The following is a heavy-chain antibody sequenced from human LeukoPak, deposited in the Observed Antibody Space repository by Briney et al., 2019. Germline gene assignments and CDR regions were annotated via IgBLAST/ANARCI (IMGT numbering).Heavy chain of an antibody. CDR3: AKELEYSGSYPDY. CDR2: ISYDGSNK. J-gene: IGHJ4*02. D-gene: IGHD1-26*01. Sequence: GGSLRLSCAASGFTFSSYGMHWVRQAPGKGLEWVAVISYDGSNKYYADSVKGRFTISRDNSKNTLSLQMNSLRGEDSAVYYCAKELEYSGSYPDYWGQGTLVTVSS. V-gene: IGHV3-30*18. CDR1: GFTFSSYG.